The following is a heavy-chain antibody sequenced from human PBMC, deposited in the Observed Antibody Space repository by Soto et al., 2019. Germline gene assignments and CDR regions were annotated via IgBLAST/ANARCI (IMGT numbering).Heavy chain of an antibody. J-gene: IGHJ6*02. CDR3: ARHFCSSTSCRSDYGMDV. CDR1: GYSFTSYW. V-gene: IGHV5-51*01. Sequence: GESLKISCKGSGYSFTSYWIGWVRQMPRKGLEWMGIIYPGDSDTRYSPSFQGQVTISADKSISTAYLQWGSLKASDTAMYYCARHFCSSTSCRSDYGMDVWGQGTTVTVSS. D-gene: IGHD2-2*01. CDR2: IYPGDSDT.